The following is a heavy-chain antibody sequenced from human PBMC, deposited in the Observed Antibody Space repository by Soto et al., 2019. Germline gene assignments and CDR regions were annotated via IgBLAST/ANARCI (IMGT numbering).Heavy chain of an antibody. J-gene: IGHJ4*02. V-gene: IGHV2-26*01. CDR3: ARTRSLVLGLYFDY. CDR1: GFSLSNARMG. Sequence: GSGPTLVNPTETLTLTCTVSGFSLSNARMGVSWIRQPPGKALEWLARIFSNDEKSYSTSLKSRLTISKDTSKSQVVLTMTNMDPVDTATYYCARTRSLVLGLYFDYWGQGTLVTVSS. D-gene: IGHD6-6*01. CDR2: IFSNDEK.